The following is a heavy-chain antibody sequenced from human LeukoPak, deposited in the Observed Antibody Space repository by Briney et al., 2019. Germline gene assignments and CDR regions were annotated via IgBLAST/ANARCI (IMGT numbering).Heavy chain of an antibody. CDR2: IYYSGST. J-gene: IGHJ4*02. CDR1: GGSFSGYY. D-gene: IGHD6-19*01. V-gene: IGHV4-59*01. CDR3: ARVAAVAWGASYYFDY. Sequence: SETLSLTCAVYGGSFSGYYWSWIRQPPGKGLEWIGYIYYSGSTNYNPSLKSRVTISVDTSKNQFSLKLSSVTAADTAVYYRARVAAVAWGASYYFDYWGQGTLVTVSS.